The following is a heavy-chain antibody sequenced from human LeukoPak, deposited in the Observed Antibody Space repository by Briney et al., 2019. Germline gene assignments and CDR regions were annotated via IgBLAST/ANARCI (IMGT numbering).Heavy chain of an antibody. Sequence: TSETLSLTCTVSGGSISSSSYYWGWIRQPPGKGLEWIGSIYYSGSTYYNPSLKSRVTISVDTSKNQFSLKLSSVTAADTAVYYCARHVAFMILPDYWGQGTLVTVSS. CDR1: GGSISSSSYY. D-gene: IGHD3-9*01. V-gene: IGHV4-39*01. CDR3: ARHVAFMILPDY. J-gene: IGHJ4*02. CDR2: IYYSGST.